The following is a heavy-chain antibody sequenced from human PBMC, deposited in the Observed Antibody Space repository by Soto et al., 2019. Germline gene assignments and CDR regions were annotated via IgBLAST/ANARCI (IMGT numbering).Heavy chain of an antibody. V-gene: IGHV3-23*01. Sequence: EVQLLESGGGLVQPGGSLRLSCAASGFTFSSYAMSWVRQAPGKGLEWVSAISGSGGSTYYADAVKGRFTIARDKSKNTRYQKMNSLRAEDTDVYYYAKGYLVVVPADPEFDDRGQGTLVT. D-gene: IGHD2-2*01. CDR2: ISGSGGST. CDR1: GFTFSSYA. CDR3: AKGYLVVVPADPEFDD. J-gene: IGHJ4*02.